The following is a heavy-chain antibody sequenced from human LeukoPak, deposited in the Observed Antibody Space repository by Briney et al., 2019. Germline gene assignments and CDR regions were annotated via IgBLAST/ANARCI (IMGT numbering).Heavy chain of an antibody. J-gene: IGHJ3*02. CDR1: GFTFSSYA. Sequence: GGSLRLSCAASGFTFSSYAMHWVRQAPGKGLEWVAVISYDGSNKYYADSVTGRFTISRDNSKNSLYLQMNSLRAEDTAVYYCARERWAGAFDIWGQGTMVTVSS. CDR2: ISYDGSNK. D-gene: IGHD6-19*01. CDR3: ARERWAGAFDI. V-gene: IGHV3-30-3*01.